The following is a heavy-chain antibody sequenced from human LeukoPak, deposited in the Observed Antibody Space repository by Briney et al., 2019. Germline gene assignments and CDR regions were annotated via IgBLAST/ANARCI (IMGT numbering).Heavy chain of an antibody. V-gene: IGHV3-23*01. CDR2: ISGSGGST. CDR3: AKDSGSSWYAGGENWFDP. J-gene: IGHJ5*02. D-gene: IGHD6-13*01. CDR1: GFTFSCYA. Sequence: GGSLRLSCAASGFTFSCYAMSWVRQAPGKGLEGVSAISGSGGSTYYADSVKGRFTISRANSKNTLYLQMNSLRAEDTAVYYCAKDSGSSWYAGGENWFDPWGQGTLVTVSS.